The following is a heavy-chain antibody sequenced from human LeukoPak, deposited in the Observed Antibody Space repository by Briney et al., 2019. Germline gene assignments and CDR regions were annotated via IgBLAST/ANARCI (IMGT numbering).Heavy chain of an antibody. D-gene: IGHD4-17*01. V-gene: IGHV5-51*01. CDR2: IYPGDSDT. CDR3: ARRNGDLQEDAFDI. J-gene: IGHJ3*02. CDR1: GYSYTSYW. Sequence: GESLKISCKGSGYSYTSYWIGWVRQMPGKGLEWMGIIYPGDSDTRYSPYFQGQVTISADKSVSTAYLQWSSLKASDTAMYYCARRNGDLQEDAFDIWGQGTMVTVSS.